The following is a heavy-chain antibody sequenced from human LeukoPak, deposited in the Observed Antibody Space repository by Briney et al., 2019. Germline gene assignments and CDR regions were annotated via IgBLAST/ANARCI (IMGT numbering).Heavy chain of an antibody. Sequence: SQTLSLTCAISGDSVSSNSAAWNWIRQSPSRGLEWLGRTYYRSKWYNDYAVSVKSRITINPDTSKNQFSLQLNSVTPEDTAVYYCARSAMVRGPFYYYYYYMDVWGKGTTVTISS. CDR1: GDSVSSNSAA. CDR2: TYYRSKWYN. CDR3: ARSAMVRGPFYYYYYYMDV. D-gene: IGHD3-10*01. V-gene: IGHV6-1*01. J-gene: IGHJ6*03.